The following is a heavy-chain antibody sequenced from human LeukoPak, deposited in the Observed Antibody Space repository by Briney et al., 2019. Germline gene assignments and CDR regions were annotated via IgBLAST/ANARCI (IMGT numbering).Heavy chain of an antibody. CDR1: GFTVSSNY. CDR3: ARDFCSAGSCYPDN. J-gene: IGHJ4*02. CDR2: IYSGGST. D-gene: IGHD2-15*01. V-gene: IGHV3-66*01. Sequence: GRSLRLSCAASGFTVSSNYMSWVRQAAGKGLEWVSVIYSGGSTYYADSVKGGFSISRDNSKNTLHLQMNSLRVEDTAVYYCARDFCSAGSCYPDNWGQGTLVTVSS.